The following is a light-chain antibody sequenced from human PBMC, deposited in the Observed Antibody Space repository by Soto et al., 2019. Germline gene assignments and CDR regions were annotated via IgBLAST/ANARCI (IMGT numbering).Light chain of an antibody. V-gene: IGKV1-5*03. CDR2: RTS. Sequence: DIHMTQSPSTLSASVGDRVAITCRASQSSSGSLAWYQQKPGKAPQLLIYRTSNLERGVPSRFSGSGSGTEFTLTISCLQPDDFATYYCQQYDTYPWTFGQGTKVDI. J-gene: IGKJ1*01. CDR3: QQYDTYPWT. CDR1: QSSSGS.